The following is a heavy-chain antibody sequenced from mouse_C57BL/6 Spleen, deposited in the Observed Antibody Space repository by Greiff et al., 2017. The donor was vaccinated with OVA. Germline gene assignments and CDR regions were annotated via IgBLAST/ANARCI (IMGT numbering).Heavy chain of an antibody. CDR3: TMVKRYYAMDY. Sequence: QVQLQQPGAELVKPGASVTLSCKASGYTFTSYWMHWVKQRPGQGLEWIGMIHPNSGSTNYNEKFKSKATLTVDKSSSTAYMQLSSLTSEDSAVYYCTMVKRYYAMDYWGQGTSVTVSA. D-gene: IGHD2-2*01. CDR1: GYTFTSYW. CDR2: IHPNSGST. V-gene: IGHV1-64*01. J-gene: IGHJ4*01.